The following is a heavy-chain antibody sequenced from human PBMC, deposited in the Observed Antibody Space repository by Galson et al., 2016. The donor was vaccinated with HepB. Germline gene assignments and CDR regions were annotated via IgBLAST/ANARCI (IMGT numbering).Heavy chain of an antibody. V-gene: IGHV2-5*02. CDR3: ARSNWPEWYFDL. CDR2: IYWDNDK. CDR1: EFSLNSSPVG. Sequence: PALVKPTQTLTLTCTFSEFSLNSSPVGVGWVRQPPGKALEWLALIYWDNDKRYSPSLKSRLPITKDNPENQVVLTMTNMGPEATGTYYCARSNWPEWYFDLWGRGTLVTVSS. J-gene: IGHJ2*01. D-gene: IGHD1-1*01.